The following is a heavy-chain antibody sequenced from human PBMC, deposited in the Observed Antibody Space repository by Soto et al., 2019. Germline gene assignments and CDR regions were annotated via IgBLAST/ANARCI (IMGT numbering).Heavy chain of an antibody. Sequence: PSETLSLTCFVSGYSITADGYYWSWIRHHPGKGLEWIGSFYSSGSIIYNPSLRSRVSISGDTSSNQFSMSLTSVTAADTARYYCARMYSSGSGWFHPWGQGTLVTGSS. CDR3: ARMYSSGSGWFHP. CDR2: FYSSGSI. J-gene: IGHJ5*02. CDR1: GYSITADGYY. V-gene: IGHV4-31*03. D-gene: IGHD6-19*01.